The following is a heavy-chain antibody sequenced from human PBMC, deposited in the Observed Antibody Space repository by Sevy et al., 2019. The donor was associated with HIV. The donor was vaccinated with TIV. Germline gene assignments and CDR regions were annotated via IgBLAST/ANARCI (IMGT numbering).Heavy chain of an antibody. J-gene: IGHJ2*01. D-gene: IGHD6-19*01. Sequence: SETLSLTCTVSGGSISSSSYYWGWIRQPPGKGLEWIGSIYSTGSTSYNPSLRGRVTVSADTSKNQLSLKLDSVSAAETAVYYCAAPRASGWYEGTGGYFDFWGRGTLVTVSS. V-gene: IGHV4-39*01. CDR1: GGSISSSSYY. CDR3: AAPRASGWYEGTGGYFDF. CDR2: IYSTGST.